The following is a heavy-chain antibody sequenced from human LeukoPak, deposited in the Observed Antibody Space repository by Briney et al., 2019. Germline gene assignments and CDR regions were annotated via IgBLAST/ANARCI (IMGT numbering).Heavy chain of an antibody. J-gene: IGHJ6*02. D-gene: IGHD6-13*01. CDR2: ISGSGGST. CDR1: GFTFSCYA. V-gene: IGHV3-23*01. CDR3: AAESAIAAAGTLYYYYGMDV. Sequence: GGSLRLSCAASGFTFSCYAMSWVRQAPGKGLEWVSAISGSGGSTYYADSVKGRFTISRDNSKNTLYLQMNSLRAEDTAVYYCAAESAIAAAGTLYYYYGMDVWGQGTTVTVSS.